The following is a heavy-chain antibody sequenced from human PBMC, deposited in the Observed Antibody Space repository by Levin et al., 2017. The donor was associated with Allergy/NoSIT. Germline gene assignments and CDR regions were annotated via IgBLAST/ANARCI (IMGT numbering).Heavy chain of an antibody. CDR2: IYHSGSF. D-gene: IGHD6-13*01. Sequence: SETLSLTCAVSGGSISSSNWWNWVRQPPGKGLEWIGEIYHSGSFNYNPSLESRVTISIDKSKNQFSLKVSSVTAADTAVYYCARVRNSWFEYYFDYWGQGSLVTVSS. CDR1: GGSISSSNW. V-gene: IGHV4-4*02. CDR3: ARVRNSWFEYYFDY. J-gene: IGHJ4*02.